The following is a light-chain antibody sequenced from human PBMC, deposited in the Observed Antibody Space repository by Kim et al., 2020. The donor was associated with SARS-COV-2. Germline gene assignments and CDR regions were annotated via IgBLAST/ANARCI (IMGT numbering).Light chain of an antibody. J-gene: IGKJ1*01. Sequence: LPPGERAPLSCRASQSVTSSLAWYQQKPGQAPRLLIYDASNRATGIPARISGSGSGTDFTLTISSLEPEDFAIYYCQQRSNWPRTFGQGTKVDIK. CDR2: DAS. CDR1: QSVTSS. V-gene: IGKV3-11*01. CDR3: QQRSNWPRT.